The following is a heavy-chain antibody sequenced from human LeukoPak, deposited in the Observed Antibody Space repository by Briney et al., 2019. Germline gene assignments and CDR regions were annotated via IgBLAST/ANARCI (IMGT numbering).Heavy chain of an antibody. J-gene: IGHJ4*02. D-gene: IGHD6-19*01. V-gene: IGHV3-74*01. CDR2: INSDGSST. Sequence: GGSLRLSCAASGFTFSSYWMHWVRQAPGKGLVWVSRINSDGSSTSYADSVKGRFTISRDNAKNTLYLQMNSLRAEDTAVYYCAGIAVAGYFDYWGQGTLVTVSS. CDR3: AGIAVAGYFDY. CDR1: GFTFSSYW.